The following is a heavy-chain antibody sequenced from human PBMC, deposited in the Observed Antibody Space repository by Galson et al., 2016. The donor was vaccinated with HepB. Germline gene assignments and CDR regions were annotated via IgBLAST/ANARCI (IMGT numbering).Heavy chain of an antibody. D-gene: IGHD2-15*01. J-gene: IGHJ5*02. CDR1: GGYITSSY. CDR2: IYYNGNT. CDR3: ATEVVGYVAT. Sequence: SETLSLTCSVSGGYITSSYWSWIRQPPGKGLQWIGYIYYNGNTNYNPSLKSRVTISVDTSKTQFSLRLSSVTAADTAVYYCATEVVGYVATWGQGTLVTVSS. V-gene: IGHV4-59*01.